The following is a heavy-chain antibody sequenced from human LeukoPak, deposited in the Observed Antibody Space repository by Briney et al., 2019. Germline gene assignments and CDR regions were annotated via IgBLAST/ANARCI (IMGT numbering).Heavy chain of an antibody. Sequence: GGSLRLSCAASGFTFSSYAMSWVRRAPGKGLEWVSAISGSGGSTYYADSVKGRFTISRDNSKNTLYLQMNSLRAEDTAVYYCARGENYDFWSGFDYWGQGTLVTVSS. V-gene: IGHV3-23*01. J-gene: IGHJ4*02. D-gene: IGHD3-3*01. CDR3: ARGENYDFWSGFDY. CDR1: GFTFSSYA. CDR2: ISGSGGST.